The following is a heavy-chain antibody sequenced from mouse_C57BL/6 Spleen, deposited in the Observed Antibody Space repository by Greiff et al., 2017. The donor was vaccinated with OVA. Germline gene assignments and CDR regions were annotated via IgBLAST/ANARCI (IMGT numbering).Heavy chain of an antibody. V-gene: IGHV1-18*01. J-gene: IGHJ3*01. Sequence: EVQLQQSGPELVKPGASVKIPCKASGYTFTDYNMDWVKQSHGKSLEWIGDINPNNGGTNYNQQFKGKATFTVDKSSSTAYMELRSLTSEDTAFYYCARELPFAYWGQGTLVTVSA. CDR3: ARELPFAY. CDR1: GYTFTDYN. CDR2: INPNNGGT.